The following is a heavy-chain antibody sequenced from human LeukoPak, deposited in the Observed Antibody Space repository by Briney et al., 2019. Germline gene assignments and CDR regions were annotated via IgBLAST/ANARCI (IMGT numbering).Heavy chain of an antibody. CDR1: GFIFSSYA. CDR3: ASKWEAGY. CDR2: IKQDGSEK. Sequence: GGSLRLSCAASGFIFSSYAMSWVRQAPGKGLEWVANIKQDGSEKYYVDSVKGRFTISRDNAKNSLYLQMNSLRAEDTAVYYCASKWEAGYWGQGTLVTVSS. D-gene: IGHD1-26*01. J-gene: IGHJ4*02. V-gene: IGHV3-7*01.